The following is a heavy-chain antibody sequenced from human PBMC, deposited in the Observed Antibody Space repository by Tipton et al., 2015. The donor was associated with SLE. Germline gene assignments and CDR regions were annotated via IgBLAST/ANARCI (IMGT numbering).Heavy chain of an antibody. D-gene: IGHD3-10*01. CDR2: MNPNSGNT. V-gene: IGHV1-8*01. CDR3: ARSMVQGVMGYYYGMDV. CDR1: GYTFTSYD. Sequence: QGQLVQSGAEVKKPGASVKVSCKASGYTFTSYDINWVRQATGQGLEWMGWMNPNSGNTGYAQKFQGRVTMTRNTSISTAYMELSSRRSEDTAVYYCARSMVQGVMGYYYGMDVWGQGTTVTVSS. J-gene: IGHJ6*02.